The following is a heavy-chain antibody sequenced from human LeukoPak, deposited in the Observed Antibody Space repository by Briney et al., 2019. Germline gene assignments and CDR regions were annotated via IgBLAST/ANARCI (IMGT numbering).Heavy chain of an antibody. V-gene: IGHV3-7*01. D-gene: IGHD6-19*01. CDR1: GFTFSSDW. CDR3: VRDGGRGWYSGSY. Sequence: GGALRLSCAASGFTFSSDWMTCGRQAPGEGLEWVSNINQDGGEKYYVDSVRGRFTLSRDNAKNSLHLKMNSLRAEDTAVYYCVRDGGRGWYSGSYWGQGTLVTVSS. CDR2: INQDGGEK. J-gene: IGHJ4*02.